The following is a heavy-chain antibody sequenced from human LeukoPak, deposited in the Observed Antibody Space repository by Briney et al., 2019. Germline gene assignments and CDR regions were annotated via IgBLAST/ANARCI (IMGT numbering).Heavy chain of an antibody. CDR2: INAFSSAI. CDR1: GFTFSDYS. CDR3: ARDDGFSCYSY. J-gene: IGHJ4*02. D-gene: IGHD3/OR15-3a*01. V-gene: IGHV3-48*01. Sequence: GGSLRLSCAASGFTFSDYSMNWVRQAPGKGPEWVCYINAFSSAIYYADSVKGRFTISRENAKNSLYLQMNSLTAEDTAIYYCARDDGFSCYSYWGQGTLVTVSS.